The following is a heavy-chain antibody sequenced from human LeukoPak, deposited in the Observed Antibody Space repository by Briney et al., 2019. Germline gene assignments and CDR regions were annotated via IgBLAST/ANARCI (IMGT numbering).Heavy chain of an antibody. CDR3: ARVRTPRWGFDY. D-gene: IGHD1/OR15-1a*01. Sequence: PGRSLRLSCAASGFTVSSNYMSWVRQAPGKGLEWVSVIYSGGSTYYADSVKGRFTISRDNSKNTLYLQMNSLRAEDTAVYYCARVRTPRWGFDYWGQGTLVTVSS. V-gene: IGHV3-53*01. J-gene: IGHJ4*02. CDR2: IYSGGST. CDR1: GFTVSSNY.